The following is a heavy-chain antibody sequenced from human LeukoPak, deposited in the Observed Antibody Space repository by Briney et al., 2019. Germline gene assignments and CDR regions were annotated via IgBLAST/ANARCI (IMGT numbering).Heavy chain of an antibody. Sequence: SETLSLTCDVSGASISGYWWSWIRQPAGKGLEWIGRMYTDGDTNYNPALKSRVTVSVDTSKNLFSLKLISVTAADTAVYYCARGPLMSAGGGIDPWGQGTLVIVSS. D-gene: IGHD6-13*01. CDR1: GASISGYW. CDR2: MYTDGDT. J-gene: IGHJ5*02. V-gene: IGHV4-4*07. CDR3: ARGPLMSAGGGIDP.